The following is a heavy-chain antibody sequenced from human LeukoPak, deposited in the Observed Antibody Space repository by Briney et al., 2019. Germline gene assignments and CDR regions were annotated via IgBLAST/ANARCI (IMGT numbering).Heavy chain of an antibody. Sequence: PSETLSLTCTVSGGSISSGDYYWSWIRQPPGKGLEWIGDIYYSGSTYYNPSLKSRVTISVDTPKSQFSLKLSSVTAADTAVYYCARRNYYDSNGYQYYFDYWGQGTLVTVSS. V-gene: IGHV4-30-4*01. CDR2: IYYSGST. D-gene: IGHD3-22*01. CDR1: GGSISSGDYY. J-gene: IGHJ4*02. CDR3: ARRNYYDSNGYQYYFDY.